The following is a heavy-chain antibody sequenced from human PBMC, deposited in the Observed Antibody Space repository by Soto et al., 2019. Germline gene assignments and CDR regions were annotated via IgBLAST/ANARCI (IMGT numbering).Heavy chain of an antibody. CDR1: GFTFSRYS. Sequence: GASLSLSCAASGFTFSRYSMDWVRQAPGKGLEWVAAISYDGSNKYYADSVKGRFNISRDDSQNTLYLQMNSLRAEYTAVYYCAREGGYYHYFDYWGQGALVTVSS. J-gene: IGHJ4*02. CDR2: ISYDGSNK. CDR3: AREGGYYHYFDY. D-gene: IGHD1-26*01. V-gene: IGHV3-30*03.